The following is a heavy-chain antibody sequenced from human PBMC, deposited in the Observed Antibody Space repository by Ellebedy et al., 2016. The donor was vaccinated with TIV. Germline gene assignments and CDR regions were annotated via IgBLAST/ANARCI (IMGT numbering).Heavy chain of an antibody. CDR1: GGSISSPNYY. Sequence: GSLRLSCTVSGGSISSPNYYWGWIRPPPGKGLEWIGSIYYSGSTNYNPFLKSRVTIFVDTSKNHLSLKLSSVTAADTAVYYCARPGMPLLFDAFDIWGQGTMVTVSS. V-gene: IGHV4-39*02. CDR2: IYYSGST. D-gene: IGHD1-14*01. CDR3: ARPGMPLLFDAFDI. J-gene: IGHJ3*02.